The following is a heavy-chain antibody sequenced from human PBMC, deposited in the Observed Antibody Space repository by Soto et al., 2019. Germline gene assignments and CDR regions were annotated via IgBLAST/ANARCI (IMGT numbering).Heavy chain of an antibody. Sequence: QVQLVQSGAEEKKPGASVKVSCKAPGYTFTSYAMHWVRQAPGKRPERMSRINDGNGNTKYSQKFQGRVTITRDTSACTAYMELSSLRSEDTAVYYCARGGPPIDYWGQGTLVTVSS. CDR3: ARGGPPIDY. V-gene: IGHV1-3*05. CDR1: GYTFTSYA. D-gene: IGHD3-10*01. CDR2: INDGNGNT. J-gene: IGHJ4*02.